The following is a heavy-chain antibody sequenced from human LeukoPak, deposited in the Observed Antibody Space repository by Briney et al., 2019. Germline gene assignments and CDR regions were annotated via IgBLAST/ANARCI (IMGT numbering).Heavy chain of an antibody. CDR1: GGSISSSSYY. CDR2: IYYSGST. V-gene: IGHV4-39*07. Sequence: SETLSLTCTVSGGSISSSSYYWGWIRQPPGKGLEWIGSIYYSGSTYYNPSLKSRVTISVDRSKNQFSLKLSSVTAADTAVYYCARAPTDYYDSSGYYYLVDYWGQGTLVTVSS. CDR3: ARAPTDYYDSSGYYYLVDY. J-gene: IGHJ4*02. D-gene: IGHD3-22*01.